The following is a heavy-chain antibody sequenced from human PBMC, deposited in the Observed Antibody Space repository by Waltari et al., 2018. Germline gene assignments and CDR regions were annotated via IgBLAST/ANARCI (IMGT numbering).Heavy chain of an antibody. CDR1: GFSFWGSA. J-gene: IGHJ4*02. CDR3: AKGSRGYTNYFFDY. Sequence: EVQLLESAGGLVQPGGALRLSCAAPGFSFWGSAVSWVLQAPGEGLEWVASISGSGATPFYADSVKGRFTIVRDNSRDTVYLQMNSLTVDDSAVYYCAKGSRGYTNYFFDYWGQGALVTVSS. CDR2: ISGSGATP. D-gene: IGHD3-16*02. V-gene: IGHV3-23*01.